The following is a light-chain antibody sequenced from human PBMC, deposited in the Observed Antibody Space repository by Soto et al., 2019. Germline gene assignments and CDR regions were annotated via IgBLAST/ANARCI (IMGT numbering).Light chain of an antibody. CDR3: QQYGSSPWT. Sequence: IQLTQSPSSLSASVGDRVTITCRASHDIISYLAWYQQKPGKAPNLLIYAASTLQSGVPSRFSGSGSRTDFTLTISRLEPEDFAVYYCQQYGSSPWTFGQGTKVDIK. V-gene: IGKV1-9*01. CDR1: HDIISY. J-gene: IGKJ1*01. CDR2: AAS.